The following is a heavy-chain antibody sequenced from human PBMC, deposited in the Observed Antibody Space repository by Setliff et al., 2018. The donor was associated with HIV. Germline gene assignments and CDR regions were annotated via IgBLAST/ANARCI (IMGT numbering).Heavy chain of an antibody. V-gene: IGHV4-34*01. CDR3: ARDDRHNSNWYVFPVY. CDR1: GESFSGYY. CDR2: INHSGRA. D-gene: IGHD6-13*01. Sequence: SETLSLTCAVYGESFSGYYWSWIRQPAGKGLEWLGEINHSGRAKYNPSLKSRASISADTSKNQFSLRLTSMTAADTAVYYCARDDRHNSNWYVFPVYWGQGSLVTVSS. J-gene: IGHJ4*02.